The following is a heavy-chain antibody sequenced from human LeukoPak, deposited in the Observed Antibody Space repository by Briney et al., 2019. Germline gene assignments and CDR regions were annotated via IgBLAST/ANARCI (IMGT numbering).Heavy chain of an antibody. CDR2: IYYSGST. D-gene: IGHD3-22*01. Sequence: SETLSLTCIVSGGSISSSSYYWGWIRQPPGKGLEWIGSIYYSGSTYYNPSLKSRVTISVDTSKSQFSLKLSSVTAADTAVYYCARRGYDSSGYYYAYWGQGTLVTVSS. CDR1: GGSISSSSYY. CDR3: ARRGYDSSGYYYAY. J-gene: IGHJ4*02. V-gene: IGHV4-39*01.